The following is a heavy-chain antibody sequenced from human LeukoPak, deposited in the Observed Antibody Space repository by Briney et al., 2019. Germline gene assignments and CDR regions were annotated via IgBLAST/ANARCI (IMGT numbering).Heavy chain of an antibody. CDR3: AREKYYYDSSGYHAFDI. D-gene: IGHD3-22*01. Sequence: SETLSLTCTVSGGSISSGDYYWSWIRQPPGKGLEWIGYIYYSGSTYYNPSLKSRVTISVDTSKNQSSLKLSSVTAADTAVYYCAREKYYYDSSGYHAFDIWGQGTMVTVSS. CDR2: IYYSGST. V-gene: IGHV4-30-4*01. J-gene: IGHJ3*02. CDR1: GGSISSGDYY.